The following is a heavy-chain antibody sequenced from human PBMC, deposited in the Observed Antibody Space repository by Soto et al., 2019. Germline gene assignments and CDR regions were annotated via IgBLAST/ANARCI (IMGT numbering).Heavy chain of an antibody. CDR3: ARESEDLTSNFDY. Sequence: AASGFTFTRYSMNWVRQAPGKGLEWVSSISSTTNYIYYGDSMKGRFTISRDNAKNSLYLEMNSLRAEDTAVYYCARESEDLTSNFDYWGQGTLVTVSS. V-gene: IGHV3-21*06. J-gene: IGHJ4*02. CDR1: GFTFTRYS. CDR2: ISSTTNYI.